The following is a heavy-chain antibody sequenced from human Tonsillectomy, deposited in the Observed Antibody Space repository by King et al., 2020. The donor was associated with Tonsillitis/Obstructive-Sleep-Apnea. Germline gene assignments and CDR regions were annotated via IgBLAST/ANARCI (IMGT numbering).Heavy chain of an antibody. J-gene: IGHJ4*02. CDR2: IIPIFGTV. D-gene: IGHD2-15*01. Sequence: QLVQSGAEVKKPGSSVKVSCKASGGTFSSYAISWVRQAPGQGLEWMGGIIPIFGTVNYAQKFQGRVTITADESTSTAYMELSSLGSEDTAVYYCARAALPYCSGGSCYSHFDYWGQGTLVTVSS. V-gene: IGHV1-69*01. CDR3: ARAALPYCSGGSCYSHFDY. CDR1: GGTFSSYA.